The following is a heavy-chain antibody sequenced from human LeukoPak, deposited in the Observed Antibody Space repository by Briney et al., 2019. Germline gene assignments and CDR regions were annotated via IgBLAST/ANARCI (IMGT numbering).Heavy chain of an antibody. CDR1: GFTVSSSY. CDR3: AREDGSSYYFDY. J-gene: IGHJ4*02. CDR2: LYYGGHT. D-gene: IGHD1-26*01. V-gene: IGHV3-53*01. Sequence: GGSLRLSCAASGFTVSSSYMSWVRQAPGKGLEWVSILYYGGHTYYGASVKGRFTISRDNSKNTVYLQMNSLRAEDTAVYYCAREDGSSYYFDYWGQGTLVTVSS.